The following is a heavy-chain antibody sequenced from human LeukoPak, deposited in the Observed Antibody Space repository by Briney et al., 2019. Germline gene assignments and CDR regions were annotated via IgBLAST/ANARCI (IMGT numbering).Heavy chain of an antibody. CDR2: INHSGST. D-gene: IGHD3-22*01. J-gene: IGHJ4*02. CDR1: GGSFSGYY. CDR3: ARGRLHYDSSGYYPRIYYFDY. Sequence: SETLSLTCAVYGGSFSGYYWSWIRQPPGKGLEWIGEINHSGSTNYNPSLKSRVTISVDTSKNQFSLKLSSVTAADTAVYYCARGRLHYDSSGYYPRIYYFDYRGQGTLVTVSS. V-gene: IGHV4-34*01.